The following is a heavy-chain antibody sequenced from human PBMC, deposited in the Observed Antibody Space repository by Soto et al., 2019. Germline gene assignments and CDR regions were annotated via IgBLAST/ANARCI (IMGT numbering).Heavy chain of an antibody. CDR3: ARDSTERNWFDP. Sequence: GGSLRLSCAASGFTFSSYAMHWVRQAPGKGLEWVAVISYDGSNKYYADSVKGRFTISRDNSKNTLYLQMNSLRAEDTAVYYCARDSTERNWFDPWGQGTLVTVSS. D-gene: IGHD1-1*01. CDR1: GFTFSSYA. CDR2: ISYDGSNK. V-gene: IGHV3-30-3*01. J-gene: IGHJ5*02.